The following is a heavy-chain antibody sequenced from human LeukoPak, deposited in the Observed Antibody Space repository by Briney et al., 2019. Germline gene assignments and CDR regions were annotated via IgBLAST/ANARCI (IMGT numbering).Heavy chain of an antibody. J-gene: IGHJ4*02. Sequence: PGGSLRLSCAASGFTLSTYAMSWVRQTPGKGLEWVAATSSSDAGTYHADSVRGRFTISRDNSKNTLYLQMNSLRAEDTAVYYCAKDDYYDRSGYLYYFDYWGQGTLVTVSS. V-gene: IGHV3-23*01. D-gene: IGHD3-22*01. CDR2: TSSSDAGT. CDR3: AKDDYYDRSGYLYYFDY. CDR1: GFTLSTYA.